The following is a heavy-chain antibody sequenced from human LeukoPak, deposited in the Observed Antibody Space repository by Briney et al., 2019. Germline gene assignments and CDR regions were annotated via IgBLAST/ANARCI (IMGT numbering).Heavy chain of an antibody. V-gene: IGHV4-59*01. CDR1: GGSIGSDY. Sequence: SETLSLTCTVSGGSIGSDYWSWIRQPPGKGLEWIGYISYSGSTNYNPSLKSRVTISVDTSKNQFSLKLSSVTAADTAVYYCARDSGILTGYYPYFDYWGQGTLVTVSS. D-gene: IGHD3-9*01. CDR2: ISYSGST. CDR3: ARDSGILTGYYPYFDY. J-gene: IGHJ4*02.